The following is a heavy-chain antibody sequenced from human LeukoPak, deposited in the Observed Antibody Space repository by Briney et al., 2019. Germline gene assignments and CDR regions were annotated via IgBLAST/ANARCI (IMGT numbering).Heavy chain of an antibody. J-gene: IGHJ5*02. V-gene: IGHV1-18*01. CDR2: ISAYNGNT. CDR1: GYTFTSYG. CDR3: ARNAADYYDSSGYYEGDWFDP. D-gene: IGHD3-22*01. Sequence: ASVKVSCKASGYTFTSYGISWVRQAPGQGLEWMGWISAYNGNTNYAQKLQGRVTMTTDTFTSTAYMELRSLRSDDTAVDYCARNAADYYDSSGYYEGDWFDPWGQGTLVTVSS.